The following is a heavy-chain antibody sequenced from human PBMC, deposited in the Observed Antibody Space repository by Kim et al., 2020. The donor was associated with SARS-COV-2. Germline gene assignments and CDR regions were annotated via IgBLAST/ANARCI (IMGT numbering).Heavy chain of an antibody. D-gene: IGHD3-22*01. CDR3: ARDYRRPITMIVGTRGYDAFDI. Sequence: SVKVSCKASGGTFSSYAISWVRQAPGQGLEWMGGIIPIFGTANYAQKFQGRVTITADESTSTAYMELSSLRSEDTAVYYCARDYRRPITMIVGTRGYDAFDIWGQGTMVTVSS. CDR2: IIPIFGTA. J-gene: IGHJ3*02. CDR1: GGTFSSYA. V-gene: IGHV1-69*13.